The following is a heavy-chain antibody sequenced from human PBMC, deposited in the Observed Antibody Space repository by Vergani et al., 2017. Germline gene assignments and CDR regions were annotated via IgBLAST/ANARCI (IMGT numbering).Heavy chain of an antibody. CDR2: IWYDGSNK. Sequence: QVQLVESGGGVVQPGRSLRLSCAASGFTFSSYGMHWVRQAPGKGLEWVAVIWYDGSNKYYADSVKGRFTISRDNSKNTLDLQMNSLRTQDTAVYYCAKAGSVTSGSLQYNFYMDVWGKGTTVTVS. CDR3: AKAGSVTSGSLQYNFYMDV. D-gene: IGHD3-10*01. J-gene: IGHJ6*03. CDR1: GFTFSSYG. V-gene: IGHV3-33*06.